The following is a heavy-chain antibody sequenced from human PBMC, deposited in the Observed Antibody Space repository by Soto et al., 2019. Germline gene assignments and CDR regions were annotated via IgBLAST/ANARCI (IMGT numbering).Heavy chain of an antibody. Sequence: EEQLVESGGGLVQPGGSLRLSCAASGFTFSTYHMDWVRQAPGKGLEWVSYMSSGSEAIYYADSVKGRFTISTDNAKNSLYLQMSSLRDEDTAVYYCARDSGRGYGMDVWGLGTTVTVSS. V-gene: IGHV3-48*02. CDR3: ARDSGRGYGMDV. CDR2: MSSGSEAI. D-gene: IGHD3-10*01. J-gene: IGHJ6*02. CDR1: GFTFSTYH.